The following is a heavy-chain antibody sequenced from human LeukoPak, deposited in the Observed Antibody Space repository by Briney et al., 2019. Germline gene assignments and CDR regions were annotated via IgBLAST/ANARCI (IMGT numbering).Heavy chain of an antibody. Sequence: EAPVKVSCKASGGTFSSYAISWVRQAPGQGLEWMGRIIPILGIANYAQKFQGRVTITADKSTSTAYMELSSLRSEDTAVYYCARSGYSYSNFDYWGQGTLVTVSS. V-gene: IGHV1-69*04. CDR1: GGTFSSYA. J-gene: IGHJ4*02. CDR3: ARSGYSYSNFDY. D-gene: IGHD5-18*01. CDR2: IIPILGIA.